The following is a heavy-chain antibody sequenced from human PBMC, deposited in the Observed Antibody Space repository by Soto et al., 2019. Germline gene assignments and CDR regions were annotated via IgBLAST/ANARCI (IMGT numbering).Heavy chain of an antibody. Sequence: GXSVKVSCKASGGTFSSYAISWVRQAPGQGLEWMGGIIPIFGTANYAQKFQGRVTITADESTSTAYMELSSLRSEDTAVYYCARLKSGVYYYGMDVWGQGTTVTVSS. J-gene: IGHJ6*02. CDR3: ARLKSGVYYYGMDV. D-gene: IGHD3-10*01. CDR2: IIPIFGTA. CDR1: GGTFSSYA. V-gene: IGHV1-69*13.